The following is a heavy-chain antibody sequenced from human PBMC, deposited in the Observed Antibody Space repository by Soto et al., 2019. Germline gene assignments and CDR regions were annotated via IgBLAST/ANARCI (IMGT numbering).Heavy chain of an antibody. V-gene: IGHV4-59*02. CDR2: IFHSGSS. CDR3: ARVADGWIFDY. CDR1: GGSVTGFY. D-gene: IGHD6-19*01. Sequence: SETLSLTCTVSGGSVTGFYWSWIRQPPGKRLEWIGYIFHSGSSNYNPSLKSRVTISVDTSKSQVSLRLTSVTAADTAVYYCARVADGWIFDYWGQGTLVTVSS. J-gene: IGHJ4*02.